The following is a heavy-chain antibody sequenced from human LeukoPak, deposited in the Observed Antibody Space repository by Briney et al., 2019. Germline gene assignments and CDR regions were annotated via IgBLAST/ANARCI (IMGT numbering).Heavy chain of an antibody. D-gene: IGHD6-13*01. V-gene: IGHV1-2*02. CDR1: GYTFTAYY. Sequence: GASVKVSCKASGYTFTAYYMHWLRQAPGQGLEWMGWINPNSGGTNYAQKFQGRVTMTTDTSTSTAYMELRSLRSDDTAVYYCARDRRQQLVEESDYWGQGTLVTVSS. CDR2: INPNSGGT. CDR3: ARDRRQQLVEESDY. J-gene: IGHJ4*02.